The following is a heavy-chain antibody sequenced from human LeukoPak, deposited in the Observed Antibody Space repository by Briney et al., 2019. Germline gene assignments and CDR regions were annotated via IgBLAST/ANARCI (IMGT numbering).Heavy chain of an antibody. D-gene: IGHD3-9*01. Sequence: SETLSLTCAVYGGSFSGYYWSWIRQPPGKGLEWIGEINHSGGTNYNPSLKSRVTISVDTSKNQFSLKLSSVTAADTAVYYCARADFDWSPDAFDIWGQGTMVTVSS. V-gene: IGHV4-34*01. CDR1: GGSFSGYY. J-gene: IGHJ3*02. CDR3: ARADFDWSPDAFDI. CDR2: INHSGGT.